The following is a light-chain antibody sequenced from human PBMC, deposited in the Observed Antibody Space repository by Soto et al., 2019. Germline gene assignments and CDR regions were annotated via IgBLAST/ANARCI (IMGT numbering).Light chain of an antibody. Sequence: EIVLTQSPGTLSLSPGERATPSCRASKSVSSSYLAWYQQKPGQAPRLLIYGASSRATGIPDRFSGSGSGTDFTLTISRLEPEDFAVYYCQQYGSSPTFGQGTKVEIK. CDR2: GAS. CDR1: KSVSSSY. J-gene: IGKJ1*01. V-gene: IGKV3-20*01. CDR3: QQYGSSPT.